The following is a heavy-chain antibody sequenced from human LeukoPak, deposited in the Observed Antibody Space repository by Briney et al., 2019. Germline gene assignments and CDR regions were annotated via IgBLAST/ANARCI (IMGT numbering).Heavy chain of an antibody. Sequence: SETLSLTCAVSGGSISSGDFYWSWIRQPPEKGLEYIGYIYHSGITFYNPSLRSRVTVSIDTSKNQFSLKLSSVTAADTAVYYCARDRSTVDYYGLDVWGQGTTVIVSS. CDR1: GGSISSGDFY. D-gene: IGHD4-11*01. J-gene: IGHJ6*02. CDR2: IYHSGIT. V-gene: IGHV4-30-4*01. CDR3: ARDRSTVDYYGLDV.